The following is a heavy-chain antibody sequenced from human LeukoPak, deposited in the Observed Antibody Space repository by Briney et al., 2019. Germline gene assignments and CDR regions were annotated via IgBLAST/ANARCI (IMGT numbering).Heavy chain of an antibody. CDR2: INTNTGNP. V-gene: IGHV7-4-1*02. CDR3: ARGSPSGSWYDGICFDY. D-gene: IGHD6-13*01. J-gene: IGHJ4*02. Sequence: ASVKVSCKASGYTFTSYAMNWVRQAPGQGLEWMGWINTNTGNPTYAQGFTGRFVFSLDTSVSTAYLQISSLKAEDTAVYYCARGSPSGSWYDGICFDYWGQGTLVTVSS. CDR1: GYTFTSYA.